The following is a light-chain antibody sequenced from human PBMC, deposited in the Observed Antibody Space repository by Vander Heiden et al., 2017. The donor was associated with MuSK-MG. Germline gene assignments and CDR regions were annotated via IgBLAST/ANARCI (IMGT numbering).Light chain of an antibody. CDR1: QTINTA. V-gene: IGKV1-39*01. CDR2: AAY. CDR3: QQYYSSPLT. J-gene: IGKJ3*01. Sequence: DIQMTQSPSSLSASVGDRVSITCRASQTINTALNWYQQRPGNAPKLLLYAAYNLQGGVPSRFSGSGSGTDFTLTISSLHSEDVGTYYCQQYYSSPLTFGPGTKVDIK.